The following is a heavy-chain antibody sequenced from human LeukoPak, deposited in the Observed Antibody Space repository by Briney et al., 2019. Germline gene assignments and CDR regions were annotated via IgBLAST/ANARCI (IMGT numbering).Heavy chain of an antibody. CDR2: IYYSGST. J-gene: IGHJ4*02. D-gene: IGHD3-10*01. Sequence: SETLSLTCTVSGGSISSSSYYWGWIRQPPGKGXXXXXXIYYSGSTYYNPSLKSRVTISVDTSKNQFSLKLSSVTAADTAVYYCARLVMVRGVPGPPFDYWGQGTLVTVSS. CDR1: GGSISSSSYY. V-gene: IGHV4-39*01. CDR3: ARLVMVRGVPGPPFDY.